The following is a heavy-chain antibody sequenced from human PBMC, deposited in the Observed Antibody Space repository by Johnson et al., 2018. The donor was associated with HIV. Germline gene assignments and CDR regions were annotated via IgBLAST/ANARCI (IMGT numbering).Heavy chain of an antibody. J-gene: IGHJ3*02. V-gene: IGHV3-30*04. CDR2: ISYDGSNK. CDR3: ARDRRHFYDSSGYPDYDAFDI. CDR1: GFTFNSYA. D-gene: IGHD3-22*01. Sequence: VQLVESGGRVVQPGRSLRLSCAASGFTFNSYAMHWVRQAPGKGLEWVAVISYDGSNKYYADSVKGRFTISRDNAKNSLYLQMSSLRAEDTALYFCARDRRHFYDSSGYPDYDAFDIWGQGTMVTVSS.